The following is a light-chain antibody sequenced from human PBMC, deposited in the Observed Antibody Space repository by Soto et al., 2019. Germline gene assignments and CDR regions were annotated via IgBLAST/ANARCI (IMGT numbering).Light chain of an antibody. CDR2: DAS. CDR3: QQYSAYPYT. Sequence: DIQMTQSPSTLSAFVGDTVTITCRASRSISHWLAWYQQRPGRAPKLLIYDASSLESGVPSRFSGSGSGTEFTLTISSLQPDDFATYYCQQYSAYPYTFGQGTKLEIK. CDR1: RSISHW. J-gene: IGKJ2*01. V-gene: IGKV1-5*01.